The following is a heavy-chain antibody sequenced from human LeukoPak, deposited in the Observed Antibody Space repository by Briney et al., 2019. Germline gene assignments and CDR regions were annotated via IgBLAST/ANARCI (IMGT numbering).Heavy chain of an antibody. V-gene: IGHV3-21*01. CDR3: ARGPNHYGSGVDY. Sequence: GGSLRLSCAASGFTFSSYSMNWVRQAPGKGLEWVSSISSSSSYIYYADSVKGRFTISRDNAKNSLYLQMNSLRAEDTAVYYCARGPNHYGSGVDYWGQGTLVTVSS. CDR1: GFTFSSYS. CDR2: ISSSSSYI. J-gene: IGHJ4*02. D-gene: IGHD3-10*01.